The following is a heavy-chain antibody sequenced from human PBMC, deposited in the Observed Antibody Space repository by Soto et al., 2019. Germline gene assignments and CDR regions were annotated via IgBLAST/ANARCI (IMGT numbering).Heavy chain of an antibody. CDR1: GFTFSSYS. V-gene: IGHV3-21*01. CDR2: ISSSSSYI. D-gene: IGHD5-12*01. Sequence: EVQLVESGGGLVKPGGSLRLSCAASGFTFSSYSMNWVRQAPGKGLEWVSSISSSSSYIYYADSVKGRFTISRDNAKNSLNLQMNGLRAEDTAVYYCARDQRGELATIYSRGHTGLYGMDVWGQGPTVTVSS. CDR3: ARDQRGELATIYSRGHTGLYGMDV. J-gene: IGHJ6*02.